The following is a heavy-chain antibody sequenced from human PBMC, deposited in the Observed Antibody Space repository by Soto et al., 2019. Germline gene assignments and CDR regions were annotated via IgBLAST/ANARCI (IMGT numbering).Heavy chain of an antibody. CDR3: ARDSSGYYGSFVYQCFGYYG. J-gene: IGHJ6*01. Sequence: ASVKITCTDTGYTFTSYGISWERQAPGQGLEWMGWISAYNGNTNYAQKLQGRVTMTTDTSTSTAYMELRSLRSDDTAVYYCARDSSGYYGSFVYQCFGYYG. D-gene: IGHD3-22*01. CDR2: ISAYNGNT. V-gene: IGHV1-18*01. CDR1: GYTFTSYG.